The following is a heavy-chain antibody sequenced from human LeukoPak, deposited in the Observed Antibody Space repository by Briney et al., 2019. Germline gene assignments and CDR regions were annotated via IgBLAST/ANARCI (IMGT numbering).Heavy chain of an antibody. J-gene: IGHJ4*02. D-gene: IGHD4-23*01. CDR3: AIDRGGGNANFDD. V-gene: IGHV4-59*01. CDR1: GGSISSDY. Sequence: SETLSLTCTVSGGSISSDYWSWIRQPPAKGLEWFVYTYNSGSTNYNPSLKRRVTISVDTSKHQFSLKLTSVTAADTAVYYCAIDRGGGNANFDDCGQGTLVTVSS. CDR2: TYNSGST.